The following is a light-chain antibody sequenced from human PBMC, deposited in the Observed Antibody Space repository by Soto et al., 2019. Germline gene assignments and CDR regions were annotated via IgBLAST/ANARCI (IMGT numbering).Light chain of an antibody. CDR1: HSDNSSY. CDR3: QQSGSSWT. Sequence: EMMLSQSPCTLSFSPGERATLSCMASHSDNSSYVAWYQQTPRQAPRLLTYAASRRASGTQDRFSGSGSGIDFTLTISRLEHEDFAVYYCQQSGSSWTFGQRTKVDIK. J-gene: IGKJ1*01. CDR2: AAS. V-gene: IGKV3-20*01.